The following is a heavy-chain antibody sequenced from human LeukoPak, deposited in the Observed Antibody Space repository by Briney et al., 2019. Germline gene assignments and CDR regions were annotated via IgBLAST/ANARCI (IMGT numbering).Heavy chain of an antibody. CDR3: ARPHGGSYPN. CDR2: IYYSGST. J-gene: IGHJ4*02. D-gene: IGHD1-26*01. Sequence: ASETLSLTCTVSGGSISISSYYWGWIRQPPGKGLEWIATIYYSGSTYYNASLKSRITIAVDTSKSQFSLKLSSVTAADTAVYYCARPHGGSYPNWGQGTLVTVSS. CDR1: GGSISISSYY. V-gene: IGHV4-39*01.